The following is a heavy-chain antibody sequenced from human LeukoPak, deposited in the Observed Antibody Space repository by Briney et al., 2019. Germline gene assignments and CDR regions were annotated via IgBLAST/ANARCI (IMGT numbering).Heavy chain of an antibody. V-gene: IGHV4-59*01. CDR2: IYYSGST. CDR3: ARLRGRVDAFDI. J-gene: IGHJ3*02. D-gene: IGHD1-26*01. CDR1: GGSISRYY. Sequence: KPSETLSLTCTVSGGSISRYYWSWIRQPPGKGLEWIGYIYYSGSTNYNPSLKSRVTISVDTSKNQFSLKLSSVTAADTAVYYCARLRGRVDAFDIWGQGTMVTVSS.